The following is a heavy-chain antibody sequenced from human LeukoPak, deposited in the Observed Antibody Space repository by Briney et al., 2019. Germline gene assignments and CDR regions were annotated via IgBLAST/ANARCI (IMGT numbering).Heavy chain of an antibody. Sequence: ASVKVSCKASGYTFTGYYMHWVRQAPGQGLEWMGRINPNSGGTNYAQKFQGRVTMTRDTSISTAYMELSRLRSDDTAVYYCARQIVPAAINGMDVWGQGTTVTVSS. D-gene: IGHD2-2*01. V-gene: IGHV1-2*06. J-gene: IGHJ6*02. CDR3: ARQIVPAAINGMDV. CDR2: INPNSGGT. CDR1: GYTFTGYY.